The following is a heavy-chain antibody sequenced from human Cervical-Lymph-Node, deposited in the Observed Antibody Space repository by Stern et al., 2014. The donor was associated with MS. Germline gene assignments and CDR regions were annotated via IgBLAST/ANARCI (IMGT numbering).Heavy chain of an antibody. V-gene: IGHV3-7*01. J-gene: IGHJ6*02. D-gene: IGHD2-21*01. Sequence: EVQLVESGGGLVQPGGSLRLSCAASGFSFSSYWMTWVRQAPGKGLEWVANIKQAGSEKYYVDSVKGRFTISRDNAKNSLYLQMNSLSTEGTSVYYCERDCGVANCGGVRGYNYYYGMDVWGQGTTVTVSS. CDR1: GFSFSSYW. CDR2: IKQAGSEK. CDR3: ERDCGVANCGGVRGYNYYYGMDV.